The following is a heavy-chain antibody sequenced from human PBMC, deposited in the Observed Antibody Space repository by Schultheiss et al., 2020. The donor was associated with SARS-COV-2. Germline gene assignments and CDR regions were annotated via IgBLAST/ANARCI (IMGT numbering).Heavy chain of an antibody. J-gene: IGHJ6*02. CDR3: ARGEPSRPIQLWLRSRPIGDGMDV. Sequence: GGSLRLSCAASGFTFSGSPMHWVRQAPGKGLEWVANMREDGKDINYVDSVKGRFTISRDNAKNSVYLQMNGLRAEDTAVYYCARGEPSRPIQLWLRSRPIGDGMDVWGQGTTVTVSS. D-gene: IGHD5-18*01. CDR2: MREDGKDI. CDR1: GFTFSGSP. V-gene: IGHV3-7*03.